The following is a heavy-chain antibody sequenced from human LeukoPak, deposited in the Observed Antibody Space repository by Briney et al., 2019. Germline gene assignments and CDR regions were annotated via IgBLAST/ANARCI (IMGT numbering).Heavy chain of an antibody. V-gene: IGHV1-69*06. Sequence: SVGVSSKASGGTFIIYAISWVRQAPGQGREWMGGIIPIFGTANYTQKFQGRVTITADKSTSTAYMELSSLRSEDTRVYYCARSSVYYYDMHGWGKGTTVPLPS. D-gene: IGHD2-15*01. CDR1: GGTFIIYA. CDR2: IIPIFGTA. J-gene: IGHJ6*03. CDR3: ARSSVYYYDMHG.